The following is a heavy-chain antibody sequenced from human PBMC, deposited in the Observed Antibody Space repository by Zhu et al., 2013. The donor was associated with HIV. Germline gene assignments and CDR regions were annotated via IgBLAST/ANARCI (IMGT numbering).Heavy chain of an antibody. CDR3: ARGAWGWPQSPIDY. J-gene: IGHJ4*02. CDR1: GGSITSYY. Sequence: QVQLQESGPGLVKPSETLSLTCTVSGGSITSYYWTWIRQPPGKGLEWIGYIYHSGSTNYNPSLKSRVTISVDTSKNQFSLKLSSVTAADTAVYYCARGAWGWPQSPIDYWGQGTLVTVSS. CDR2: IYHSGST. V-gene: IGHV4-59*01. D-gene: IGHD7-27*01.